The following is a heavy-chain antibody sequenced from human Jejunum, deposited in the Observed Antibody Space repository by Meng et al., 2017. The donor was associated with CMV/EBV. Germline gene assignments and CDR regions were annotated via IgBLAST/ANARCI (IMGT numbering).Heavy chain of an antibody. V-gene: IGHV1-18*01. CDR1: GYKFITYG. J-gene: IGHJ4*02. CDR2: ISTLNGNT. CDR3: ARRTGSYSDY. D-gene: IGHD1-26*01. Sequence: SCKASGYKFITYGITWVRQAPGHRPEWMGWISTLNGNTNFAQKVQGRVTMTRDTSTNTAYLELRDLRSDDTAVYYCARRTGSYSDYWGQGTMVTVSS.